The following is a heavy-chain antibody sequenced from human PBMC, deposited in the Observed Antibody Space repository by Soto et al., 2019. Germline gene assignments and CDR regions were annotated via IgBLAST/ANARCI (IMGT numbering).Heavy chain of an antibody. D-gene: IGHD5-18*01. V-gene: IGHV3-23*01. Sequence: EVQLLESGGGLVRPGGSLILSCAASGFTFSSYAMSWVRQAPGKGLEWVSTISGSDGRTYSTDSVKGRFTISRDNSRNTAYLHMNSLRVEDTAVYYCAKGVSQYTPLALFDYWGRGTLVTVSS. CDR1: GFTFSSYA. J-gene: IGHJ4*02. CDR3: AKGVSQYTPLALFDY. CDR2: ISGSDGRT.